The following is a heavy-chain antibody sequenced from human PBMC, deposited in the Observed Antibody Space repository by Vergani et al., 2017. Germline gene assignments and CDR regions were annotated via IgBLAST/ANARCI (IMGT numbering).Heavy chain of an antibody. V-gene: IGHV3-30*18. CDR2: ISYDGSNK. J-gene: IGHJ4*02. Sequence: QVQLVESGGGVVQPGRSLRLSCAASGFTFSSYGMHWVRQAPGKGLEWVAVISYDGSNKYYADSVKGRFTISRDNSKNTLYLQMNSLRAEDTAVYYCAKEGDYYDSSGSHSTIGAFDYWGQGTLVTVSS. D-gene: IGHD3-22*01. CDR3: AKEGDYYDSSGSHSTIGAFDY. CDR1: GFTFSSYG.